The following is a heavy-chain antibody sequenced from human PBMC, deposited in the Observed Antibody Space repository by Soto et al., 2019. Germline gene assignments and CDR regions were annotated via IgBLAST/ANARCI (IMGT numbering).Heavy chain of an antibody. CDR1: GFTFSSYA. CDR3: ARDSPEYYYDSSGYLDY. V-gene: IGHV3-23*01. Sequence: SGGSLRLSCAASGFTFSSYAMSWVRQAPGKGLEWVSAISGSGGSTYYADSVKGRFTISRDNSKNTLYLQMNSLRSEDTAVYYCARDSPEYYYDSSGYLDYWGQGTLVTVS. D-gene: IGHD3-22*01. J-gene: IGHJ4*02. CDR2: ISGSGGST.